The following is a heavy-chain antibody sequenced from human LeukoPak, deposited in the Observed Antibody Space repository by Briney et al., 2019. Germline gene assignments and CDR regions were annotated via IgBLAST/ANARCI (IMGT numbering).Heavy chain of an antibody. J-gene: IGHJ4*02. V-gene: IGHV4-34*09. CDR3: AREGRQLWQPGGDY. CDR1: GGSFSGYY. D-gene: IGHD5-18*01. CDR2: INHSGST. Sequence: PSETLSLTCAVYGGSFSGYYWSWIRQPPGKGLEWIGEINHSGSTNYNPSLKSRVTISVDTSKNQFSLKLSSVTAADTAVYYCAREGRQLWQPGGDYWGQGTLVTVSS.